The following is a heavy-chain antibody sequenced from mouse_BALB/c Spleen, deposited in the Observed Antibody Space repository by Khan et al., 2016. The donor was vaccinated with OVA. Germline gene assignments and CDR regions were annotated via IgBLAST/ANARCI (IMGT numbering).Heavy chain of an antibody. CDR2: IYPRGYYT. CDR3: TRWATWFFDV. Sequence: VQLQHSGTELIRPGTSVKMSCKASGYTFTNYWLGWVKQRPGHGLEWIGDIYPRGYYTNYNEKFKGKATLTVDTSSNTAYMQLSSLTSEDSAVYFCTRWATWFFDVWGAGTTVTVSS. CDR1: GYTFTNYW. V-gene: IGHV1-63*02. D-gene: IGHD3-1*01. J-gene: IGHJ1*01.